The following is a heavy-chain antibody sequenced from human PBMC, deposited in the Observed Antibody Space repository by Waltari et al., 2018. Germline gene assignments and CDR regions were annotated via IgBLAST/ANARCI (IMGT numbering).Heavy chain of an antibody. CDR3: ARDSFVSSPDY. J-gene: IGHJ4*02. D-gene: IGHD2-15*01. V-gene: IGHV3-23*04. CDR1: GFTFSNYA. CDR2: ISGSWGHS. Sequence: EVQLVESGGGLVQPGGSLRLSCAASGFTFSNYAMTWVRQVPGKGLEWVSTISGSWGHSYYTDSVKGRFTISRANSKSSLNLQMNSLRAEDTAVYYCARDSFVSSPDYWGQGTLVTVSS.